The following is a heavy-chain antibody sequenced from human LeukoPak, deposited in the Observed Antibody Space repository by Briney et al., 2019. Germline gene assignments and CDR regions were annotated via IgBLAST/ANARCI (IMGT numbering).Heavy chain of an antibody. Sequence: PGGSLRLSCAASGFSFSTHGMHWVRQAPGKGLEWVAVISFDVRNTYYGDSVKGRFTVSRDNSKKTLYLQMSSLRVEDAAVYYCAKGRELLWFGELLSHFDSWGQGTLVTVSS. J-gene: IGHJ4*02. CDR1: GFSFSTHG. CDR2: ISFDVRNT. CDR3: AKGRELLWFGELLSHFDS. D-gene: IGHD3-10*01. V-gene: IGHV3-30*18.